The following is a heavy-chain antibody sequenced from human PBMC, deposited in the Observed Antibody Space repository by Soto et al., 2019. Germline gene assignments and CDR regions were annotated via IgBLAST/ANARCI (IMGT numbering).Heavy chain of an antibody. J-gene: IGHJ6*02. CDR1: GYTFTGYY. V-gene: IGHV1-2*02. Sequence: ASVKVSCKASGYTFTGYYMHWVRQAPGQGLEWMGWINPNSGSTNYAQKFQGRVTMTRDTSISTAYMELSRLRSDDTAVYYCARPRGYCSGGSCYLRYYYYGMDVWGQGTTVTVSS. CDR3: ARPRGYCSGGSCYLRYYYYGMDV. D-gene: IGHD2-15*01. CDR2: INPNSGST.